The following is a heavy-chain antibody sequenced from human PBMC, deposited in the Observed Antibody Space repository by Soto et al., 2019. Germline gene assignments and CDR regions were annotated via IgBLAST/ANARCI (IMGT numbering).Heavy chain of an antibody. CDR3: AKDLLYSSRRGYYYYMDV. CDR1: GFTFDDYA. Sequence: GGSLRLSCAASGFTFDDYAMHWVRQAPGKGLEWVSGISWNSGSIGYADSVKGRFTISRDNAKNSLYLQMNSLRAEDTALYYCAKDLLYSSRRGYYYYMDVWGKGTTVTVSS. CDR2: ISWNSGSI. J-gene: IGHJ6*03. V-gene: IGHV3-9*01. D-gene: IGHD6-13*01.